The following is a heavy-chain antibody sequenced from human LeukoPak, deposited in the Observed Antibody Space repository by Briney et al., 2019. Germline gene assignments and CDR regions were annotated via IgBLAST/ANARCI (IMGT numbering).Heavy chain of an antibody. CDR3: TRGPSWPAGFDY. CDR1: GFTFSSYA. J-gene: IGHJ4*02. Sequence: PGGSLRLSCAVSGFTFSSYAMTWVRQAPGKGLEWVGFIRSKAYGGTTEYAASVKGRFTISRDDSKSIAYLQMNSLKTEDTAVYYCTRGPSWPAGFDYWGQGTLVTVSS. V-gene: IGHV3-49*04. CDR2: IRSKAYGGTT.